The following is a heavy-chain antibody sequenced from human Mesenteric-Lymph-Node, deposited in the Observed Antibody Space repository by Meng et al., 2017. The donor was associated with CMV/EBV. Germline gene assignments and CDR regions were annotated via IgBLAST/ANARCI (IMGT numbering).Heavy chain of an antibody. V-gene: IGHV3-9*01. Sequence: GGSLRLSCAASGFTFDDFAMYRVRQVPGKGLEWVSRISWKSTSIAYADCVKGRFTTSRDNAKNTLYLQMNSLRVEDTAVYYCVREVDDFDIWDQGTMVTVSS. J-gene: IGHJ3*02. CDR1: GFTFDDFA. CDR3: VREVDDFDI. CDR2: ISWKSTSI.